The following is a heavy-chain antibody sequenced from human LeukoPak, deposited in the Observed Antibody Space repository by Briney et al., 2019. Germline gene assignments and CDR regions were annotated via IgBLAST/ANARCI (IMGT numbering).Heavy chain of an antibody. D-gene: IGHD6-13*01. J-gene: IGHJ4*02. CDR1: GFTLRNFA. V-gene: IGHV3-23*01. CDR3: ARYLAYTSSPSDDY. CDR2: IDGGRDNT. Sequence: GGSLRLSCAASGFTLRNFAMTWVRQAPGRGLEWVAAIDGGRDNTHHADFVRGRFTISRDNAKNSLYLQMNSLRAEDTAVYYCARYLAYTSSPSDDYWGQGTLVTVSS.